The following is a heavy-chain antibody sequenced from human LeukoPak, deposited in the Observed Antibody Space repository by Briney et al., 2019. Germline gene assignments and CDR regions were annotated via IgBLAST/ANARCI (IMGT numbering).Heavy chain of an antibody. J-gene: IGHJ6*03. CDR2: IIPIFGTA. Sequence: SVKVSCKASGYTFTSYGISWVRQAPGQGLEWMGGIIPIFGTANYAQKFQGRVTITADKSTSTAYMELSSLRSEDTAVYYCARGYSGYRNTAYYYYMDVWGKGTTVTVSS. D-gene: IGHD5-12*01. CDR3: ARGYSGYRNTAYYYYMDV. V-gene: IGHV1-69*06. CDR1: GYTFTSYG.